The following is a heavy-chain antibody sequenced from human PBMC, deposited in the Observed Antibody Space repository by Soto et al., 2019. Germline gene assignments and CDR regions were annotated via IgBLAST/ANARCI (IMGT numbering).Heavy chain of an antibody. J-gene: IGHJ5*02. Sequence: EVQLLESGGDLVQPGGSLRLSCTASGFTFSNSVMTWVRQAPGKGLDWVSSITASGDVEAYADSVRARFSISRDNSKNTMSLQMSSLRVDDTAVYYCAKWSSREGYTWGQGTLVTVSS. CDR3: AKWSSREGYT. CDR2: ITASGDVE. D-gene: IGHD5-12*01. V-gene: IGHV3-23*01. CDR1: GFTFSNSV.